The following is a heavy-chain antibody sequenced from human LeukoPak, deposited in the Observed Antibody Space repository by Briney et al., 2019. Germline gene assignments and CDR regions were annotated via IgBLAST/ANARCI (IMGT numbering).Heavy chain of an antibody. V-gene: IGHV4-59*01. CDR1: GGSINSYY. Sequence: SETLSLTCTVSGGSINSYYWSWIRQPPGKGLEWIGYIYYSGSTNYNPSLKSRVAISVDTSKNQFSLKLSSVAAADTAVYYCARDPNYAFDIWGQGTMVTVSS. CDR3: ARDPNYAFDI. CDR2: IYYSGST. J-gene: IGHJ3*02.